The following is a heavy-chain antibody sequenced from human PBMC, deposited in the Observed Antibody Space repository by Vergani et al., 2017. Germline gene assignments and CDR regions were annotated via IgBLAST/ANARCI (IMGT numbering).Heavy chain of an antibody. CDR1: GGTFSSYA. J-gene: IGHJ2*01. D-gene: IGHD5-24*01. CDR2: IIPIFGTA. Sequence: QVQLVQSGAEVKKPGSSVKVSCKASGGTFSSYAISWVRQAPGQGLEWMGGIIPIFGTANYAQKFQGRVTITADESTSTAYMERSSLRSEDTAVYYCARDKTEDGYNSRLSWYFDLWGRGTLVTVSS. CDR3: ARDKTEDGYNSRLSWYFDL. V-gene: IGHV1-69*01.